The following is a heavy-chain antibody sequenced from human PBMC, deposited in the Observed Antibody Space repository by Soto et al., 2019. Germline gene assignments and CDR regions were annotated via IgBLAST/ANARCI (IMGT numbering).Heavy chain of an antibody. CDR3: TGAESPDTAYFSLY. CDR2: ISSSGSSI. CDR1: GFNFSNYY. Sequence: GGSLRLSCEVSGFNFSNYYMNWIRQAPGKGLEWVSEISSSGSSIYYADSVKGRFTISRDNAKNSLYLQMNSLKTEDSAVYYCTGAESPDTAYFSLYWGHGTLVTVAS. V-gene: IGHV3-11*01. J-gene: IGHJ4*01. D-gene: IGHD7-27*01.